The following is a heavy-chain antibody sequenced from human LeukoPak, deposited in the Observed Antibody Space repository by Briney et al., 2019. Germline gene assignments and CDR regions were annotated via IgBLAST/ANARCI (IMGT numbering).Heavy chain of an antibody. CDR3: ATDGPAHPGPYYYDSSGTSGAFDI. D-gene: IGHD3-22*01. CDR1: GYTLTELS. J-gene: IGHJ3*02. CDR2: FDPEDGET. V-gene: IGHV1-24*01. Sequence: ASVKVSCKVSGYTLTELSMHWVRQAPGKGLEWMGGFDPEDGETIYAQKFQGRVTMTEDTSTDTAYMELSSLRSEDTAVYYCATDGPAHPGPYYYDSSGTSGAFDIWGHGTMVTVSS.